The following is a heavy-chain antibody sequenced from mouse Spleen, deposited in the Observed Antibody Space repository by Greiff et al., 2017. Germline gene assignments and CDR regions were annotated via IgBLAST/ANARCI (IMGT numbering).Heavy chain of an antibody. Sequence: EVQVVESGGGLVQPGGSLKLSCAASGFTFSSYTMSWVRQTPEKRLEWVAYISNGGGSTYYPDTVKGRFTISRDNAKNTLYLQMSSLKSEDTAMYYCARHYVRAMDYWGQGTSVTVSS. CDR3: ARHYVRAMDY. J-gene: IGHJ4*01. CDR1: GFTFSSYT. CDR2: ISNGGGST. V-gene: IGHV5-12-2*01.